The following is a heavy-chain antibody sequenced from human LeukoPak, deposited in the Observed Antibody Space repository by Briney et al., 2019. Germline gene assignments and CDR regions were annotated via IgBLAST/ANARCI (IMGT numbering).Heavy chain of an antibody. D-gene: IGHD3-3*01. Sequence: SQTLSLTCTVSGGSISSGSYYWSWIRQPAGKGLEWIGRIYTSGSTNYNPSLKSRVTISVDTSKNQFSLKLSSVTAADTAVYYCARDPVTIFGVVTADYWGQGTLVTVSS. V-gene: IGHV4-61*02. CDR3: ARDPVTIFGVVTADY. CDR1: GGSISSGSYY. J-gene: IGHJ4*02. CDR2: IYTSGST.